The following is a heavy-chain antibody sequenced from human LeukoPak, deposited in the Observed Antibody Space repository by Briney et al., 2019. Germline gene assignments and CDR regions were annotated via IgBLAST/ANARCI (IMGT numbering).Heavy chain of an antibody. CDR1: GGSIRGNDYY. V-gene: IGHV4-39*02. D-gene: IGHD4-11*01. CDR2: VQSSGTT. CDR3: GRLSNNGRHGGAYFQL. Sequence: PSETLSLTCTVSGGSIRGNDYYWGWIRQSPGTGLEWIGSVQSSGTTYYNPSLKSRVTISGDTSKNYFSLKLSPVTAADTAVYYCGRLSNNGRHGGAYFQLWGQGTLVSVSS. J-gene: IGHJ1*01.